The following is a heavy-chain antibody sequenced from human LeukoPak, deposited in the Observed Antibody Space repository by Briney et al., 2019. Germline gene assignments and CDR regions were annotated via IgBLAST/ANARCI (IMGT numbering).Heavy chain of an antibody. CDR1: GGSISSYY. D-gene: IGHD3-10*01. Sequence: SETLSLTCTVSGGSISSYYWSWIRQPPGKGLEWVGYIYYSGSTNYNPSLKSRVTISVDTSKNQFSLKLSSVTAADTAVYYCARERITMVRGVKTNYYYYFDYWGQGTLVTVSS. CDR3: ARERITMVRGVKTNYYYYFDY. J-gene: IGHJ4*02. CDR2: IYYSGST. V-gene: IGHV4-59*01.